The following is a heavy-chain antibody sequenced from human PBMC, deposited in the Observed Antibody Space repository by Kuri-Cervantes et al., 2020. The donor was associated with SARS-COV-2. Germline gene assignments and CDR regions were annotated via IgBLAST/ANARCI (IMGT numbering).Heavy chain of an antibody. J-gene: IGHJ4*02. CDR1: GFTLRGYA. V-gene: IGHV3-30*04. CDR3: ARGGNYYGSGSYLSPFDY. CDR2: ISHDGRKQ. Sequence: GESLKISCAASGFTLRGYALHWVRQAPGKGLEWVAVISHDGRKQYLADSVKGRFTISRDDSKSMLYLQMNSLSAEDTALYHCARGGNYYGSGSYLSPFDYWGQGTLVTVSS. D-gene: IGHD3-10*01.